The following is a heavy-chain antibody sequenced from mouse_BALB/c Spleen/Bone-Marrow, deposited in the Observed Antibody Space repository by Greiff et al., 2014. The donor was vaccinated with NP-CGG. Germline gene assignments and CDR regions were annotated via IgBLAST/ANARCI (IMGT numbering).Heavy chain of an antibody. D-gene: IGHD1-1*01. CDR2: IDPYSGGT. Sequence: VHVKQSGPELVKPGASVKVSCKASGYAFTSYNMYWVKQSHGKSLEWIGYIDPYSGGTSYDQKFKGKATLTVDKSSSTAYMHLNSLTSEDSAVYYCARRVYYDYYARDYGGQGTSGTVSS. CDR1: GYAFTSYN. V-gene: IGHV1S135*01. CDR3: ARRVYYDYYARDY. J-gene: IGHJ4*01.